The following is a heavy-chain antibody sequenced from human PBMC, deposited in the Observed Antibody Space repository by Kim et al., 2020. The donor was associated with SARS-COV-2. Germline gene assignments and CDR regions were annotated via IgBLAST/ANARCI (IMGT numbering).Heavy chain of an antibody. CDR1: GGSISSSIYY. J-gene: IGHJ4*02. CDR2: IYYNGNT. CDR3: ARVHWELERREGFDY. D-gene: IGHD1-1*01. V-gene: IGHV4-39*07. Sequence: SETLSLTCTVSGGSISSSIYYWGWIRQPPGKGLEWIANIYYNGNTYYNPSLKSRVTISLDTSKNQFSLKVSSVTAADTAVYYCARVHWELERREGFDYWGQGTLVTVSS.